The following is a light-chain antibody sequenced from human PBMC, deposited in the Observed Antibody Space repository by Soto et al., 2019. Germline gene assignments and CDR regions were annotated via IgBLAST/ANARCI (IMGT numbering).Light chain of an antibody. J-gene: IGKJ2*01. V-gene: IGKV3-20*01. CDR2: GVF. Sequence: ETVLTQSPGTVSLSPGERATLSCTTSQTVNSDYLAWYQQKPGQAPRLLIYGVFNRATGIPDRFSGSGSGTYFTLTISGLVPEDYEVYYCQHFDGSPRTFGQGTSLEI. CDR1: QTVNSDY. CDR3: QHFDGSPRT.